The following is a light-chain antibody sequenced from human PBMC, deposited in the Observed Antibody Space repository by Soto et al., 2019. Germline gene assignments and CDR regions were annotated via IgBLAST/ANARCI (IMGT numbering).Light chain of an antibody. CDR1: SSDVGGYNY. CDR2: DVS. J-gene: IGLJ1*01. V-gene: IGLV2-14*01. CDR3: SSYTSSSTV. Sequence: QSVLTQAASVSGFPGQSITISCTGTSSDVGGYNYVSWYQQHPGKAPKLMIYDVSNRPSGVSNRFSGSKSGNTASLTISGLQAEDEADYYCSSYTSSSTVFGTGTRSPS.